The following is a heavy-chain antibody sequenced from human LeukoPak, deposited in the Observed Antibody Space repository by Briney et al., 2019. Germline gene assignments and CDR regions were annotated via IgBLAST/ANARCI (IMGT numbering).Heavy chain of an antibody. CDR3: AKDRTSGSYASGFYSDY. J-gene: IGHJ4*02. V-gene: IGHV3-23*01. Sequence: SGGSLRLSCAASGFTFSSYAMSWVRQAPGKGLEWVSAISGSGGSTYYADSVKGRFTISRDNSKNTLYLQMNSLRAEDTAVYYCAKDRTSGSYASGFYSDYWGQGTLVTVSS. CDR2: ISGSGGST. D-gene: IGHD1-26*01. CDR1: GFTFSSYA.